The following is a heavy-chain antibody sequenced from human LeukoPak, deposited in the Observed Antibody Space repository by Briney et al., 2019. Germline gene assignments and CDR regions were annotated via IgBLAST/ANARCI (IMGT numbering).Heavy chain of an antibody. CDR2: INPNSGDT. CDR1: GYTFTADY. D-gene: IGHD5-18*01. J-gene: IGHJ4*02. Sequence: GASVKVSCKASGYTFTADYIHWVRQAPGQGLEWMGWINPNSGDTHYPQKFQGRVTMTRNTSISTAYMELSSLRSEDTAVYYCARARVDTAMAEDFDYWGQGTLVTVSS. V-gene: IGHV1-2*02. CDR3: ARARVDTAMAEDFDY.